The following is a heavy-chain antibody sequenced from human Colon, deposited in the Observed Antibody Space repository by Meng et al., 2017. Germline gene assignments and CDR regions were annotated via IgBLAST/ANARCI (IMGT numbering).Heavy chain of an antibody. V-gene: IGHV4-31*03. D-gene: IGHD1-26*01. CDR2: IYSGGIS. Sequence: QVQLQGSGPRLVKPSQTLSLTCTVSGDSVSSNSYYWTWIRQHPGTGLEWIGYIYSGGISHYNPSLKSRITMSIDTSKNQFSLQLTSVTAADTAIYYCARDPLAVGPTDRGLDSWGQGTLVTVSS. CDR3: ARDPLAVGPTDRGLDS. J-gene: IGHJ4*02. CDR1: GDSVSSNSYY.